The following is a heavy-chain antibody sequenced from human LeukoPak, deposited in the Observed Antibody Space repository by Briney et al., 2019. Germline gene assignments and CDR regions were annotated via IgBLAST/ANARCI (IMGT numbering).Heavy chain of an antibody. CDR2: ISGSGGST. CDR3: AKVVIIGDYYYYYMDV. V-gene: IGHV3-23*01. Sequence: PGGSLRLSCAASGFTFSSYAMSWVRQAPGKGLEWVSGISGSGGSTYYADSVKGRFTTSRDNSKNTLYLQMNSLRAEDTAVYYCAKVVIIGDYYYYYMDVWGKGTTVTISS. CDR1: GFTFSSYA. D-gene: IGHD3-10*01. J-gene: IGHJ6*03.